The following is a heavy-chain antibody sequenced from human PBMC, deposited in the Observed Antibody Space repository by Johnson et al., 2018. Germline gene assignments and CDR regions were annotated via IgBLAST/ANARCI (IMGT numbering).Heavy chain of an antibody. CDR1: GFTFSSYS. Sequence: QVQLVQSGGGLVKPGGSLRLTCAASGFTFSSYSMNWVRQAPGKGLEWVAVIWYDGSNKYFADSVKCSFTISRDNSKNMLYLQMNSLRAEDTAGYYCATSLTGTDYYYYYMDVWGKGTTVTVSS. V-gene: IGHV3-33*08. CDR2: IWYDGSNK. D-gene: IGHD1-20*01. J-gene: IGHJ6*03. CDR3: ATSLTGTDYYYYYMDV.